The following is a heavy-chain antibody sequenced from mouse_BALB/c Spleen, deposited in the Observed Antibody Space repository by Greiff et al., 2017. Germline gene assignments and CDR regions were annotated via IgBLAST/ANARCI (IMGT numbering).Heavy chain of an antibody. J-gene: IGHJ3*01. D-gene: IGHD2-1*01. CDR3: ARSSYGNCPAWFAY. CDR1: GYAFTNYL. V-gene: IGHV1-54*03. CDR2: INPGSGGT. Sequence: VQLQQSGAELVRPGTSVKVSCKASGYAFTNYLIEWVKQRPGQGLEWIGVINPGSGGTNYNEKFKGKATLTADKSYSTAYMQLSSLTSDDSAVYCCARSSYGNCPAWFAYWGQGTLVTVSA.